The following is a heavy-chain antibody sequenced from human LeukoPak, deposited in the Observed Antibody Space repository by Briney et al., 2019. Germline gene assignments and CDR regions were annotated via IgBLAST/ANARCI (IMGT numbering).Heavy chain of an antibody. D-gene: IGHD6-13*01. Sequence: GGSLRLSCAASGFTFSSYGMHWVRQAPGQGLEWVSSVSGSGSYIYYSDSVKGRFTISRDNAKNSLYLQMNSLTAEDTAVYYCAREPGYSGSWYDYWGQGTLVTVSS. CDR3: AREPGYSGSWYDY. CDR2: VSGSGSYI. CDR1: GFTFSSYG. J-gene: IGHJ4*02. V-gene: IGHV3-21*01.